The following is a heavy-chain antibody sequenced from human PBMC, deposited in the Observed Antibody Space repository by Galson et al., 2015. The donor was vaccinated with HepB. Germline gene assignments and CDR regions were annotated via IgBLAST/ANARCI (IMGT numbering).Heavy chain of an antibody. CDR1: GYTFTSYY. J-gene: IGHJ5*02. CDR2: INPSGGST. D-gene: IGHD4-17*01. CDR3: AREPTATTGAGWFDP. Sequence: SVKVSCKASGYTFTSYYMHWVRQAPGQGLEWMGIINPSGGSTSYAQKFQGRVTMTRDTSTSTVYMELSSLRSEDTAVYYCAREPTATTGAGWFDPWGQGTLVTVSS. V-gene: IGHV1-46*01.